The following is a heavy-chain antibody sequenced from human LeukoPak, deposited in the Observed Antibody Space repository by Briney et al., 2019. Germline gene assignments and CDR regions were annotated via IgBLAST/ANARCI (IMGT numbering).Heavy chain of an antibody. CDR3: STDPRSLIY. Sequence: GGSLRLSCAASGLTVSSNSMSWVRQAPGKGLEWVSFIYSGGSTYYADSVKGRFTISRDNSKNTLYLQMNSLRPEDTALYYCSTDPRSLIYWGHGTLVTVSS. D-gene: IGHD2-8*01. CDR2: IYSGGST. CDR1: GLTVSSNS. V-gene: IGHV3-53*01. J-gene: IGHJ4*01.